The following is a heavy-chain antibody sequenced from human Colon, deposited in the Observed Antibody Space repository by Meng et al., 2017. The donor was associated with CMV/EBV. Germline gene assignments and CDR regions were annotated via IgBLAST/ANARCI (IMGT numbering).Heavy chain of an antibody. D-gene: IGHD3-3*01. Sequence: GESLKISCAASGFNVNVNYMTWVRQAPGKGLEWVASIIGSGFYTYYADSVKGRFTISRDNSRNMIDLQMSNLTAEDTALYYCARGTQYSDFWSGFPYWGHGTLVTVSS. V-gene: IGHV3-23*01. CDR2: IIGSGFYT. CDR3: ARGTQYSDFWSGFPY. J-gene: IGHJ4*01. CDR1: GFNVNVNY.